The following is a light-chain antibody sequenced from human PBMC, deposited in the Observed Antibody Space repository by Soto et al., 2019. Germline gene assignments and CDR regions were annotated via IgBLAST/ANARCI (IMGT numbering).Light chain of an antibody. CDR2: STN. V-gene: IGLV7-43*01. CDR1: TGAVTSGHY. CDR3: LLYYGGAQPVV. J-gene: IGLJ2*01. Sequence: QTVVTQEPSLTVSPGGTVTLTCASSTGAVTSGHYPNWFQQKPGQAPRALSYSTNKKHSWTPARVSGSLLGGKAALTLSGVQPEDEAEYYCLLYYGGAQPVVFGGGTKLTVL.